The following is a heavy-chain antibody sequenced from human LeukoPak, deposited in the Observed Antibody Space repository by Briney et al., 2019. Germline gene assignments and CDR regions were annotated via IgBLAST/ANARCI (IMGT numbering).Heavy chain of an antibody. D-gene: IGHD3-22*01. V-gene: IGHV1-18*01. CDR1: GYTFTSYG. CDR3: AREEYYDSSGYSAFDI. J-gene: IGHJ3*02. Sequence: GASVKVSCKASGYTFTSYGISWVRQAPGQGLEWMGWISAYNGNTNYAQKLQGRVTMTTDTSTSTAYMELRSLRSDDTAVYYCAREEYYDSSGYSAFDIWGQGTMVTVSS. CDR2: ISAYNGNT.